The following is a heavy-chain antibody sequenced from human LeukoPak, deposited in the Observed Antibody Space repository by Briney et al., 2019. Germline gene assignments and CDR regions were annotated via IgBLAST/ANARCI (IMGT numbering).Heavy chain of an antibody. D-gene: IGHD3-22*01. Sequence: SETLSLTCAVYGGSFSGYYWSWIRQPPGKGLEWIGEINHSGSTNYNPSLKSRVTISVDTSKNQFSLKLSSVTAADTAVYYCARVEPKKPYYYDSSGYYPYYFDYWGQGTLVTVSS. CDR2: INHSGST. V-gene: IGHV4-34*01. CDR3: ARVEPKKPYYYDSSGYYPYYFDY. J-gene: IGHJ4*02. CDR1: GGSFSGYY.